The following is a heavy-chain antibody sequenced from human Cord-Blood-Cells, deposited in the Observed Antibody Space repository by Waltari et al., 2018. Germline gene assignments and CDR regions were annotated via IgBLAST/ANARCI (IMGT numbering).Heavy chain of an antibody. CDR1: GGPISSYY. Sequence: QVQLQESGPGLVKPSETLSLTCTVSGGPISSYYWRWIRQPPGKGLEWIGYIYYSGSTNYNPSLKSRVTISVDTSKNQFSLKLSSVTAADTAVYYCARHVGIAAAGFDYWGQGTLVTVSS. CDR3: ARHVGIAAAGFDY. J-gene: IGHJ4*02. CDR2: IYYSGST. V-gene: IGHV4-59*08. D-gene: IGHD6-13*01.